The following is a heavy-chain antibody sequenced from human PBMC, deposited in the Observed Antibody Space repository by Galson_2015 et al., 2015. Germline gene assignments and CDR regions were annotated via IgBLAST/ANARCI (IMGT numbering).Heavy chain of an antibody. V-gene: IGHV3-30*18. CDR3: AKVRYYDSSGYLPLDY. CDR1: GLTFSSYG. D-gene: IGHD3-22*01. Sequence: SLRLSCAASGLTFSSYGMHWVRQAPGKGLEWVAVISYGGSNKYYADSVKGRFTISRDNSKNTLYLQMNSLRAEDTAVYYCAKVRYYDSSGYLPLDYWGQGTLVTVSS. CDR2: ISYGGSNK. J-gene: IGHJ4*02.